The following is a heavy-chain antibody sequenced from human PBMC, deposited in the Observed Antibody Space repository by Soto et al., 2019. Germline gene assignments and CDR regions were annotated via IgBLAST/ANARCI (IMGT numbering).Heavy chain of an antibody. Sequence: QVQLQESGPGLVKPSQTLSLTCTVSGGSISSGGYYWSWIRQHPGKGLERIGYIYYSGSTYYNPSLKSRVTISVDTSKNQFSPKLSSVTAADTAVYYCARGVTMVRGVIHTPYFDYWGQGTLVTVSS. V-gene: IGHV4-31*03. D-gene: IGHD3-10*01. CDR2: IYYSGST. J-gene: IGHJ4*02. CDR3: ARGVTMVRGVIHTPYFDY. CDR1: GGSISSGGYY.